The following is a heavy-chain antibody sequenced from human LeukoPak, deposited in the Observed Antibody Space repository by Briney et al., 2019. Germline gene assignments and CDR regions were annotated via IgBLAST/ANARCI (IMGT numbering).Heavy chain of an antibody. CDR2: IYSGGST. V-gene: IGHV3-66*01. D-gene: IGHD1-26*01. Sequence: GRSLRLSCAASGFTVSSNYMSWVRQAPGKGLEWVSVIYSGGSTYYADSVKGRFTISRDNSKNTLYLQMNSLRAEDTAVYYCARDQSGHFDYWGQGTLVTVSS. CDR3: ARDQSGHFDY. J-gene: IGHJ4*02. CDR1: GFTVSSNY.